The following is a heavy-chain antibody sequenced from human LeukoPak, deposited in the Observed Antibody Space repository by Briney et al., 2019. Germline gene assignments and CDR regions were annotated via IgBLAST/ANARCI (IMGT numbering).Heavy chain of an antibody. D-gene: IGHD1-1*01. CDR3: ARERTTGRNLNWFDS. CDR1: GGSISSYY. Sequence: SETLSLTCTVSGGSISSYYWSWIRQPPGKGLEWIGHIHNSGNTNYNPSLKSRVTLSVDSSKNQFSLKLSSVTAADTAVYYCARERTTGRNLNWFDSWGQGTLVTVSS. J-gene: IGHJ5*01. CDR2: IHNSGNT. V-gene: IGHV4-59*01.